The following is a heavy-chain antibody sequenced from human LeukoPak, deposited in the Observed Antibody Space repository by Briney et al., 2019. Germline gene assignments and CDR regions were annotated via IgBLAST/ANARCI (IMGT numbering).Heavy chain of an antibody. CDR2: ISYDGSNK. CDR1: GFTFSSYG. Sequence: PGRSLRLSCAASGFTFSSYGMHWVRQAPGKGLEWVAVISYDGSNKYYADSVKGRFTISRDKSKNTLYLQMNSLRAEDTAVYYCAKDIVVVPAATDYYYYYGMDVWGQGTTVTVSS. V-gene: IGHV3-30*18. D-gene: IGHD2-2*01. J-gene: IGHJ6*02. CDR3: AKDIVVVPAATDYYYYYGMDV.